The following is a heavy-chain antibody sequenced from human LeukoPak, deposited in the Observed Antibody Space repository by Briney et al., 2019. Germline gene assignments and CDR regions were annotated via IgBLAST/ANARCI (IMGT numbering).Heavy chain of an antibody. CDR1: GGSFSGYY. J-gene: IGHJ5*02. CDR3: ARSLIVVITRMGNWFDP. D-gene: IGHD3-22*01. V-gene: IGHV4-34*01. CDR2: INHSGST. Sequence: PSETLSLTCAVYGGSFSGYYWSWIRQPPGKGLEGIGEINHSGSTNYNPSLKSRVTISVDTSKNQFYLKLSSVTAADTAVYYCARSLIVVITRMGNWFDPWGQGTLVTVSS.